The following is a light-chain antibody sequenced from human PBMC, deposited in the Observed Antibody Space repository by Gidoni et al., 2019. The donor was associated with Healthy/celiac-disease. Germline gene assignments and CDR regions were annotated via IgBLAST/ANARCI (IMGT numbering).Light chain of an antibody. CDR1: QSISSY. CDR3: QQSYSTHRYT. V-gene: IGKV1-39*01. J-gene: IGKJ2*01. CDR2: AAS. Sequence: IQRTQSPSSLSAPVGDRVTITFRASQSISSYLNWYQQKTGKEPKLLIYAASSLQSGVPSRFSGSGSGTEFTLTISSMQQEDFATYYCQQSYSTHRYTFGQGTKLEIK.